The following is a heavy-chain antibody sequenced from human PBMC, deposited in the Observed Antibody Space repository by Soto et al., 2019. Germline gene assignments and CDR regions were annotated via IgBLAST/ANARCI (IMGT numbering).Heavy chain of an antibody. CDR2: IYYSGST. CDR3: ARLSGGGPPDY. CDR1: GGSIRSGDYY. V-gene: IGHV4-30-4*01. Sequence: QVQLQESGPGLVKPSHTLSLTCTVSGGSIRSGDYYWSWIRQPPGKGLEWIGYIYYSGSTYYNPSLQSRITISVATSKNQVSLKLNSVTAADTAVYYCARLSGGGPPDYWGQGTLVTVSS. D-gene: IGHD2-15*01. J-gene: IGHJ4*02.